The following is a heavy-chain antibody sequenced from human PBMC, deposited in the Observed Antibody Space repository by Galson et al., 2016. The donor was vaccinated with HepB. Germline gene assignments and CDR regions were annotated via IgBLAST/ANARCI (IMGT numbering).Heavy chain of an antibody. D-gene: IGHD3-22*01. CDR1: GFTFRSYA. CDR3: AKAEFRYYDSSGYYYDY. Sequence: SLRLSCAASGFTFRSYAMSWVRQAPGKGLEWVSATSASGGSTYYADSVKGRFTISRDNSKTTLYLQMNSLRAEDTAVYYWAKAEFRYYDSSGYYYDYWGQGTLVTVSS. CDR2: TSASGGST. V-gene: IGHV3-23*01. J-gene: IGHJ4*02.